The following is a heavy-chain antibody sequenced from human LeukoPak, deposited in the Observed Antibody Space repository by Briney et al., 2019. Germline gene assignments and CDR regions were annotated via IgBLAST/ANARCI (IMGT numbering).Heavy chain of an antibody. CDR2: IKSKTDGGTT. CDR1: GFTFSNAW. J-gene: IGHJ3*02. Sequence: GGSLRLSCAASGFTFSNAWMSWVRQAPGKGLEWVGRIKSKTDGGTTDYAAPVKGRFTISRDDSKNTLYLQMNSLKTEDTAVYYCTTDEVPTVWFGELLPEGDAFDIWGQGTMVTVSS. CDR3: TTDEVPTVWFGELLPEGDAFDI. V-gene: IGHV3-15*01. D-gene: IGHD3-10*01.